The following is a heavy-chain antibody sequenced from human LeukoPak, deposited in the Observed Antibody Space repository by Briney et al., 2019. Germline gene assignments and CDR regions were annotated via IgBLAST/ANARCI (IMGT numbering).Heavy chain of an antibody. Sequence: PGRSLRLSCAASGFTFDDYAMRWVRHLQGRGREWVSGINWNRDNIGYGDSVKGRFTISRDNAKNSLYLQMNSLRAEDTAVYYCARSGYASACDYWGQGTLVTVSS. CDR3: ARSGYASACDY. J-gene: IGHJ4*02. V-gene: IGHV3-9*01. D-gene: IGHD6-19*01. CDR2: INWNRDNI. CDR1: GFTFDDYA.